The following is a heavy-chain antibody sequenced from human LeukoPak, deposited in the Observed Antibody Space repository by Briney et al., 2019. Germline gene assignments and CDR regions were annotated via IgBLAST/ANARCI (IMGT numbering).Heavy chain of an antibody. Sequence: PSETLSLTCAVYGGSFSGYYWSWIRQPPGKGLEWIGEINHSGSTNYNPSLKSRVTISVDTSKNQFSLKLSSVTAADTAVYYCARLGGYYGSGSYYKYYFDYWGQGTLVTVSS. J-gene: IGHJ4*02. V-gene: IGHV4-34*01. D-gene: IGHD3-10*01. CDR2: INHSGST. CDR1: GGSFSGYY. CDR3: ARLGGYYGSGSYYKYYFDY.